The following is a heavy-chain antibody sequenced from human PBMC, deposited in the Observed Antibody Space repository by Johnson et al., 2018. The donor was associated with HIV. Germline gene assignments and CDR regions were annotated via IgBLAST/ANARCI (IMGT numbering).Heavy chain of an antibody. Sequence: QVQLVESGGGVVQPGTSLRLSCTASGFAFSSYALHWVRQAPGKGLEWVAVISYDGRDAYYADSVKGRFTSSRDNSKNTVDLQMNSLRDVDTAVYYCARLRRQKGGGAFDVWGQGTLVTVSS. V-gene: IGHV3-30*04. CDR3: ARLRRQKGGGAFDV. CDR1: GFAFSSYA. J-gene: IGHJ3*01. CDR2: ISYDGRDA. D-gene: IGHD3-16*01.